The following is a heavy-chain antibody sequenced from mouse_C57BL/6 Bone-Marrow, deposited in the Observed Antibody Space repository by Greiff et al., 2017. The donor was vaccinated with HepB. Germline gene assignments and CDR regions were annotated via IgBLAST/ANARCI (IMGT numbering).Heavy chain of an antibody. V-gene: IGHV2-6-1*01. CDR3: ARHKWLRDAMDY. Sequence: QVQLKQSGPGLVAPSQSLSITCTVSGFSLTSYGVHWVRQPPGKGLEWLVVIWSDGSTTYNSALKSRLSISKDNSKSQVFLKMNSLQTDDTAMYYCARHKWLRDAMDYWGQGTSVTVSS. J-gene: IGHJ4*01. CDR1: GFSLTSYG. D-gene: IGHD2-2*01. CDR2: IWSDGST.